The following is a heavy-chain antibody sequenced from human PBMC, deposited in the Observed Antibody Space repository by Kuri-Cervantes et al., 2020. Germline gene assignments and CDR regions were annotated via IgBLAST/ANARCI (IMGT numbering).Heavy chain of an antibody. V-gene: IGHV3-7*03. D-gene: IGHD7-27*01. Sequence: GESLKISCAASEFTVSTNYMSWVRQAPGKGLEWVANIKEDGSEKNYVDSVKGRFTISRDNAKNSLHLQLNSLRAEDTAVYYCASLVGNWGSYGYWGQGTLVTVSS. CDR1: EFTVSTNY. CDR3: ASLVGNWGSYGY. J-gene: IGHJ4*02. CDR2: IKEDGSEK.